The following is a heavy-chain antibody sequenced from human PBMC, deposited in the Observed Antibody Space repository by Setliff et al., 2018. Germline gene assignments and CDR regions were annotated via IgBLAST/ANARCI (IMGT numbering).Heavy chain of an antibody. CDR3: AKASSSWYRGIYYYYYYMDV. D-gene: IGHD6-13*01. J-gene: IGHJ6*03. CDR1: GITFSSYA. V-gene: IGHV3-23*01. Sequence: GGSLRLSCAASGITFSSYAMSWVRQAPGKGLEWVSTISGSGGSTYYADSVKGRFTISRDNSKNTLYLQMNSLRAEDTAVYYCAKASSSWYRGIYYYYYYMDVWGKGTTVTVSS. CDR2: ISGSGGST.